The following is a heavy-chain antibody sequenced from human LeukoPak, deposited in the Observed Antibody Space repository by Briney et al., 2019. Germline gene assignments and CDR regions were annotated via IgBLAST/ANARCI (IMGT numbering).Heavy chain of an antibody. J-gene: IGHJ4*02. CDR3: GRISYSSGWLPGGD. CDR1: GYTFTSYG. D-gene: IGHD6-19*01. V-gene: IGHV1-18*01. Sequence: ASVKVSCKASGYTFTSYGISWVRQAPGQGLEWMGWISAYNGNTNYAQKLQGRVTMTTDTSTSTAYMELRSLRSDEHAGYYCGRISYSSGWLPGGDWGQGTRGTGSS. CDR2: ISAYNGNT.